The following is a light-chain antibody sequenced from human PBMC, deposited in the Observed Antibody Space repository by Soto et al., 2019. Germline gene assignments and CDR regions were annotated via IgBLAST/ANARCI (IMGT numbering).Light chain of an antibody. CDR2: EVS. J-gene: IGLJ1*01. Sequence: QSAPTQPASVSWSPGQSITISCTGTGSDVGGYNYVSWYQQHPGKAPKLMIYEVSTRPSRGSNRFSGSKSGNTASLTISGLQAEDEADDYCRSYTSSSTQVFGTGTKVTVL. V-gene: IGLV2-14*01. CDR3: RSYTSSSTQV. CDR1: GSDVGGYNY.